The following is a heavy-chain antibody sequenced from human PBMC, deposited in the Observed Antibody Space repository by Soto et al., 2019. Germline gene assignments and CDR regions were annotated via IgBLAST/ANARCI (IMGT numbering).Heavy chain of an antibody. CDR1: GYSFTSYW. CDR3: ARLGDLGGSSSAEGYYYYGMDV. Sequence: EVQLVQSGAEVKKPGESLKISCKGSGYSFTSYWIGWVRQMPGKGLNWMGIIYPVDSDTRYSPSFQGQVTIPADKSISTAYLHRSRLKASDTAMYYCARLGDLGGSSSAEGYYYYGMDVWGQGTTVTVSS. V-gene: IGHV5-51*01. CDR2: IYPVDSDT. D-gene: IGHD6-6*01. J-gene: IGHJ6*02.